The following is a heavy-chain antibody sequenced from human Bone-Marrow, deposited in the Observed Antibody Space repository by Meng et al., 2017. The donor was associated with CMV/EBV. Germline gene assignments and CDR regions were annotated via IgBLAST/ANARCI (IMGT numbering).Heavy chain of an antibody. CDR2: IYSGGST. Sequence: GESLKISCAASGLTVSSNFMSWVRQAPGKGLEWVSVIYSGGSTYYADSVKGRFTISRDNSKNTLYLQMNSLRAEDTAVYYCARELSRGYCSSTSCYRLYAFDIWGQGTMVTVSS. CDR1: GLTVSSNF. J-gene: IGHJ3*02. CDR3: ARELSRGYCSSTSCYRLYAFDI. V-gene: IGHV3-53*01. D-gene: IGHD2-2*02.